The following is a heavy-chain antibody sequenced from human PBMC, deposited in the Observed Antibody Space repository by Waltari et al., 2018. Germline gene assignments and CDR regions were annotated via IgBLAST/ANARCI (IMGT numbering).Heavy chain of an antibody. CDR3: ARDFYGSGITPGNWFDP. Sequence: QVQLVQSGAEVKKPGSSVKVSCKASGGTFSSYAISWVRQAPGQGLEWMGGIIPIFGTANYAQKFQGRGTITADESTSTAYMELSSLRAEDTAVYYCARDFYGSGITPGNWFDPWGQGTLVTVSS. CDR2: IIPIFGTA. V-gene: IGHV1-69*12. CDR1: GGTFSSYA. D-gene: IGHD3-10*01. J-gene: IGHJ5*02.